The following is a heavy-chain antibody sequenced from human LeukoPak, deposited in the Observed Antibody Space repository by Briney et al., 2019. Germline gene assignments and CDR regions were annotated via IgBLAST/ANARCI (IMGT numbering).Heavy chain of an antibody. CDR3: ASEGSSGLGFFDI. V-gene: IGHV3-74*01. CDR2: ISGDGRYT. CDR1: GFPFRSYY. Sequence: SGGSLRLSCAASGFPFRSYYMHWVRQAPGGGLVWVARISGDGRYTKTADSVQGRFTISRDNVNNTLFLQMAGLTADDTAAYYCASEGSSGLGFFDIWGRGSLVTVSS. D-gene: IGHD3-22*01. J-gene: IGHJ2*01.